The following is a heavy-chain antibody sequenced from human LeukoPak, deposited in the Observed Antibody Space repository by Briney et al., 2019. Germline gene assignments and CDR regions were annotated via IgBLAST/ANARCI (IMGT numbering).Heavy chain of an antibody. V-gene: IGHV4-59*01. CDR1: GGSISGYY. CDR3: ARSVVTLYWYFDL. D-gene: IGHD4-23*01. J-gene: IGHJ2*01. Sequence: SETLSLTCTVSGGSISGYYYNWIRQPLEKGLEWIGYIYYSGSTNYNPSLTSRVTISLDTSKNQFSLKLSSVTTADTAVYYCARSVVTLYWYFDLWGRGTLVTVSS. CDR2: IYYSGST.